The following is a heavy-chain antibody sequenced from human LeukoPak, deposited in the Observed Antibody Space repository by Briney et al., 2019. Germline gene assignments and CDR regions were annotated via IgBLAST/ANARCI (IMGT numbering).Heavy chain of an antibody. CDR3: ARDRSRVSDY. CDR2: ISSDSNYI. Sequence: GGSLRLSCAASGFTFSSYSMNWVRQAPGKGLEWVSAISSDSNYIYYADSMKGRFTISRDNAKNSLYLQMNSLRAEDTAVYYCARDRSRVSDYWGQGTLVTVSS. CDR1: GFTFSSYS. J-gene: IGHJ4*02. V-gene: IGHV3-21*01.